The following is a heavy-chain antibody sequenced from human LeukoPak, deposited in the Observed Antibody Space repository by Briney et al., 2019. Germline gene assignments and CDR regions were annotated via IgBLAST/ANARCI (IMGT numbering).Heavy chain of an antibody. Sequence: ASVKVSCKASGYTFSNYYMHWVRQAPGQGLEWTGIINPSGGSTSYEQKFQGRVTMTRDTSTSTVYMEMSSLTSEDTAVYYCARGTYYYDSSGSGAFDIWGQGTMVTVSS. J-gene: IGHJ3*02. CDR2: INPSGGST. V-gene: IGHV1-46*01. D-gene: IGHD3-22*01. CDR3: ARGTYYYDSSGSGAFDI. CDR1: GYTFSNYY.